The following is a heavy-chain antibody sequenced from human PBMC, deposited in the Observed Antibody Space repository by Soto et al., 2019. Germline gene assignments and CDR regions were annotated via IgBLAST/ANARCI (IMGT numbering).Heavy chain of an antibody. CDR1: GFTFSRYW. CDR3: ARDRGDYDFWGGYSSASDI. Sequence: PGGSLRLSCAASGFTFSRYWMSWVRQAPGKGLEWVANIKQDGSEKYYVDSVKGRFTISRDNAKNSLCLQMNSLRAEDTAVYYCARDRGDYDFWGGYSSASDIWGQGTMVTVSS. D-gene: IGHD3-3*01. CDR2: IKQDGSEK. J-gene: IGHJ3*02. V-gene: IGHV3-7*05.